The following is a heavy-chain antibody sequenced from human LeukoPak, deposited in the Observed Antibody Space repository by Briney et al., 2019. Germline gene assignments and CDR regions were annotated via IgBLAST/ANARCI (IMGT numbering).Heavy chain of an antibody. CDR1: GGSISSYY. J-gene: IGHJ4*02. V-gene: IGHV4-59*08. Sequence: SETLSLTCTVSGGSISSYYWSWIREPPGKGLVWIGYIYYSGSTNYNPSLKSRVTISVDTSKNQFSLKLSSVTAADTAVYYCASTYCSGGSCYWALEYWGQGTLVTVSS. CDR2: IYYSGST. D-gene: IGHD2-15*01. CDR3: ASTYCSGGSCYWALEY.